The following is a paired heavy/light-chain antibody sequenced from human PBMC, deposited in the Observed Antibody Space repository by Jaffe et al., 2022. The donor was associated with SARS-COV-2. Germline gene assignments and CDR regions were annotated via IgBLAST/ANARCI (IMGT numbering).Light chain of an antibody. CDR3: MQATQFPYS. J-gene: IGKJ2*01. CDR2: NIS. V-gene: IGKV2-24*01. CDR1: HSLVQSDGNTY. Sequence: DIVMTQTPLSSPVTLGQPASISCRSSHSLVQSDGNTYLSWLQQSPGQPPRLLIYNISNRFSGVPDRFSGSGSGTDFTLKISRVEAEDVGVYYCMQATQFPYSFGQGTKLEI.
Heavy chain of an antibody. CDR2: ISYDGSDQ. CDR3: ARDYLGHFDS. CDR1: GFSFSTFA. D-gene: IGHD3-16*02. V-gene: IGHV3-30*04. Sequence: QVQLVESGGGVVQPGRSLRLSCAASGFSFSTFALHWVRQAPGKGLEWVAVISYDGSDQYYADSVRGRFTISRDNSKNTLYLQMNSLRADDTSMFYCARDYLGHFDSWGQGTLVTVSS. J-gene: IGHJ4*02.